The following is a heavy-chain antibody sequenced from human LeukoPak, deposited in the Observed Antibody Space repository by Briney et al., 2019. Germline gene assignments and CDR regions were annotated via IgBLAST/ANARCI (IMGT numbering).Heavy chain of an antibody. CDR2: IYTSGST. Sequence: SETLSLTCTVSGGSISSGSYYWSWIRQPAGKGLEWIGRIYTSGSTNYNPSLKSRVTISVATSKNQFSLRLSSVTAADTAVYYCARGLGTAIDYWGQGTLVTVSS. J-gene: IGHJ4*02. V-gene: IGHV4-61*02. CDR3: ARGLGTAIDY. CDR1: GGSISSGSYY. D-gene: IGHD3-16*01.